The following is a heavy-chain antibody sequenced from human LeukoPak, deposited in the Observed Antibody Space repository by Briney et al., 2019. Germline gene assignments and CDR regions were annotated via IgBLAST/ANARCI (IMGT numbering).Heavy chain of an antibody. CDR2: ISGSGGST. V-gene: IGHV3-23*01. CDR1: EFTFSNYA. J-gene: IGHJ4*02. Sequence: PGGSLRLSCAASEFTFSNYAMNWVRQAPGKGLEWVSGISGSGGSTYCADSVKSRFTISRDNSKNTLYLQMNSLRAEDTAVYYCAKDLGYSGYDYVGYFDYWGQGTLVTVSS. D-gene: IGHD5-12*01. CDR3: AKDLGYSGYDYVGYFDY.